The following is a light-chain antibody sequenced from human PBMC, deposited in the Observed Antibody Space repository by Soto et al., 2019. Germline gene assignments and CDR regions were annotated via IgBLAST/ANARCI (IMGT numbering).Light chain of an antibody. CDR2: DAS. J-gene: IGKJ1*01. CDR3: QQYGSSLWT. CDR1: QSVSSSY. Sequence: EIVLTQSPATLSLSPGERATLSCGASQSVSSSYLAWYQQKPGPAPRLLIYDASSRATGIPDRFSGSGSGTDFTLTISRLEPEDFAVYYCQQYGSSLWTFGQGTKVEIK. V-gene: IGKV3D-20*01.